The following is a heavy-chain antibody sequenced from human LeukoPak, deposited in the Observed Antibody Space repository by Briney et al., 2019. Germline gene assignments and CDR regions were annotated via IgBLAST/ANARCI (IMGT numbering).Heavy chain of an antibody. Sequence: ASVKVSCKASGYTFTGYYMHWVRQAPGQGLEWMGWINPNSGGTNYAQKFQGRVTMTRDTSISTAYMELSRLRSDVMAVYYCARVSFSSSDYFDYWGQGTLVTVSS. D-gene: IGHD6-13*01. CDR1: GYTFTGYY. J-gene: IGHJ4*02. CDR3: ARVSFSSSDYFDY. CDR2: INPNSGGT. V-gene: IGHV1-2*02.